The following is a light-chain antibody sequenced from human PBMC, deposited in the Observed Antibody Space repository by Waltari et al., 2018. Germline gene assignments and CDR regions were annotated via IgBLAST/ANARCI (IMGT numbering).Light chain of an antibody. CDR1: SSNIGDNY. CDR3: ATWDSSLRSVV. V-gene: IGLV1-51*02. J-gene: IGLJ2*01. Sequence: QSVLTQPPSVSAAPGQKVTISCSGSSSNIGDNYVSWYQQLPGTAPKLLIFENVKRPSGIPARFSGSKSGTSGTLGITGLLTGDEADYYCATWDSSLRSVVFGGGTKLTVL. CDR2: ENV.